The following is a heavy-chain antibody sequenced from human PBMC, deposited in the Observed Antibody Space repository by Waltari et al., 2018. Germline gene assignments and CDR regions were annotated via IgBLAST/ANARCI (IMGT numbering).Heavy chain of an antibody. J-gene: IGHJ5*02. CDR2: IYYSGST. V-gene: IGHV4-39*01. Sequence: QLQLQESGPGLVKPSETLSLTCTVSGGSIRSSSYYWGWIRQPPGKGLEWIGSIYYSGSTYYNPSLKSRVTISVDTSKNQFSLKLSSVTAADTAVYYCARHRVGAPYNWFDPWGQGTLVTVSS. CDR1: GGSIRSSSYY. CDR3: ARHRVGAPYNWFDP. D-gene: IGHD1-26*01.